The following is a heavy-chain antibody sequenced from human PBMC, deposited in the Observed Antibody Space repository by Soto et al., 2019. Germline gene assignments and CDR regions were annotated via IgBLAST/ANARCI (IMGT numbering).Heavy chain of an antibody. D-gene: IGHD4-17*01. CDR3: ARRSAVTTFYFYGMDV. CDR1: GDSFNSNW. CDR2: IYPIDSDT. J-gene: IGHJ6*02. V-gene: IGHV5-51*01. Sequence: GESLKISCKVSGDSFNSNWIAWVRQRPGRGLEWMGIIYPIDSDTRYSPSFQGQVTISVDRSVNSAFLQWRSLKASDTATYYCARRSAVTTFYFYGMDVWGQGTTVTVSS.